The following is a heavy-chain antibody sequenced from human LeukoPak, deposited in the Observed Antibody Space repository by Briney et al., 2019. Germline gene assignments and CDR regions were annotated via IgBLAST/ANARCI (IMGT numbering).Heavy chain of an antibody. CDR1: GYTFTSYD. CDR3: ARGVEPLTSYYYYYYYMDV. D-gene: IGHD6-6*01. Sequence: GASVKVSCKASGYTFTSYDINWVRQATGQGLEWMGWMNPNSGNTGYAQKFQGRVTITRNTSISTACMELSSLRSEDTAVYYCARGVEPLTSYYYYYYYMDVWGKGTTVTVSS. V-gene: IGHV1-8*03. CDR2: MNPNSGNT. J-gene: IGHJ6*03.